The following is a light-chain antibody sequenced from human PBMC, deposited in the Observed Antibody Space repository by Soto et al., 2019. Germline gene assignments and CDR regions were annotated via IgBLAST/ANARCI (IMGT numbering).Light chain of an antibody. J-gene: IGKJ1*01. Sequence: DIQMTQSPSTLSASVGDRVTITCRDSQSIGRFLAWHQHQPGKAPKLLIYDASTLESGVPSRFSGTGSGTEFTFSITSLQPEDFGTYYCQQCYMGWTFGQGTKVDFK. V-gene: IGKV1-5*01. CDR2: DAS. CDR1: QSIGRF. CDR3: QQCYMGWT.